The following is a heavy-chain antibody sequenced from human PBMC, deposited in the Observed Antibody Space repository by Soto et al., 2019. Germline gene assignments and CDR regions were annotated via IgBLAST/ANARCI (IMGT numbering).Heavy chain of an antibody. J-gene: IGHJ5*02. D-gene: IGHD2-2*01. CDR2: IVVGSGNT. Sequence: SVKVSCKASGFTFTSSAVQWVRQARGQRLEWIGWIVVGSGNTNYAQKFQERVTITRDMSTSTAYMELGSLRSEDTAVYYCAASPEVYCSSTSCYPRGGYNWFDPWGQGTLVTVSS. CDR1: GFTFTSSA. CDR3: AASPEVYCSSTSCYPRGGYNWFDP. V-gene: IGHV1-58*01.